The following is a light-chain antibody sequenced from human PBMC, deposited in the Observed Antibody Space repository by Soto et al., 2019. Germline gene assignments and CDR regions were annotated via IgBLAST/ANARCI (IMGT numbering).Light chain of an antibody. Sequence: EIVLTRSPATLSLSPGERATLSCRASQSVSSYLAWYQQKPGQAPRLLIYDASNRATGIPARFSGSGSGTEFNLTISSLQSEDFGVYYCQQYNNWPRATFGGGTKVDIK. CDR1: QSVSSY. CDR2: DAS. J-gene: IGKJ4*01. CDR3: QQYNNWPRAT. V-gene: IGKV3-11*01.